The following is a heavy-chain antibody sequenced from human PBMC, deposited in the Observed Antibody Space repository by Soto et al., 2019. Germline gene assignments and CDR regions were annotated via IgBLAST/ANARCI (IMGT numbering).Heavy chain of an antibody. V-gene: IGHV5-51*01. J-gene: IGHJ5*02. CDR2: IYPGDSDT. CDR1: GYSFTSNW. CDR3: ARLFGSGWSGFDP. Sequence: PGESLKISCKGSGYSFTSNWIGWVRQMPGKGLEWMGIIYPGDSDTRYSPSFQGQVTISADRSITTAYLQWSSLKASDTAIYYCARLFGSGWSGFDPWGQGTLVTVSS. D-gene: IGHD6-19*01.